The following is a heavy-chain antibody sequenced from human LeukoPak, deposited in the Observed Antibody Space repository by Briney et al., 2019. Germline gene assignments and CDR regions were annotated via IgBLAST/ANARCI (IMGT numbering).Heavy chain of an antibody. CDR3: ARGLGRRRAFDI. J-gene: IGHJ3*02. D-gene: IGHD6-25*01. Sequence: SETLSLTCAVYGGSFSGYYWSWIRQPPGKGLEWIGEINHSGSTNYNPSLKSRVTISVDTSKNQFSLKLSSVTAADTAVYYCARGLGRRRAFDIWGQGTMVTVSS. CDR1: GGSFSGYY. CDR2: INHSGST. V-gene: IGHV4-34*01.